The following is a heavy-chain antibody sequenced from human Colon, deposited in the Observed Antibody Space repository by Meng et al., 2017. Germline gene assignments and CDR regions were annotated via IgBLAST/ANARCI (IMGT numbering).Heavy chain of an antibody. V-gene: IGHV1-2*06. CDR2: INPNSGGA. CDR3: AREGLVGDLRYFDL. D-gene: IGHD3-16*01. CDR1: GYSFSTYY. J-gene: IGHJ2*01. Sequence: QLGHAGAEGRRPGASVKVSCKASGYSFSTYYMHWVRQAPGQGLEWMGRINPNSGGANYAQKFQGRDTMTRDTSISTAYMELSRLRSDDTAVYYCAREGLVGDLRYFDLWGRGTLVTVSS.